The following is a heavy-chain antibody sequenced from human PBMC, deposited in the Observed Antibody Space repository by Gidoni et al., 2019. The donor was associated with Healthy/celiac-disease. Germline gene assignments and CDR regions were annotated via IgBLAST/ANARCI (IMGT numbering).Heavy chain of an antibody. CDR2: ISYDGSNK. J-gene: IGHJ6*02. Sequence: QVQLVESGGGVVQPGRSLRLSCAASGFTFSSYGMHWVRQAPGKGLEWVAVISYDGSNKYYADSVKGRFTISRDNSKNTLYLQMNSLRAEDTAVYYCAKVGGGDYDYYYGMDVWGQGTTVTVSS. V-gene: IGHV3-30*18. CDR3: AKVGGGDYDYYYGMDV. CDR1: GFTFSSYG. D-gene: IGHD4-17*01.